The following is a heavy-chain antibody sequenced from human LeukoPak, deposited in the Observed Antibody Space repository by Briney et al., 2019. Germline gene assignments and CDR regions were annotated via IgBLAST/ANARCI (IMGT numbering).Heavy chain of an antibody. CDR3: ARVGDYVWGSYRYPRYYYYYMDV. CDR2: IYYSGST. Sequence: SETLSLTCTVSGGSISSYYWSWIRQPPGKGLEWIGYIYYSGSTNYNPSLKSRVTISVDTSKNQFSLKLSSVTAADTAVYYCARVGDYVWGSYRYPRYYYYYMDVWGKGTTVTVSS. J-gene: IGHJ6*03. CDR1: GGSISSYY. V-gene: IGHV4-59*12. D-gene: IGHD3-16*02.